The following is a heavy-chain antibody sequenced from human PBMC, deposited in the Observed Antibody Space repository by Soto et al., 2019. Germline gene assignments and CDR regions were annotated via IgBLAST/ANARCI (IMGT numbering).Heavy chain of an antibody. D-gene: IGHD3-3*01. V-gene: IGHV3-15*01. CDR2: IKSKTDGGTT. CDR3: TTHYYDFWSGSYYYGMDA. CDR1: GFTFSNAW. Sequence: GSLRLSCAASGFTFSNAWMSWVRQAPGKALEWVGRIKSKTDGGTTDYAAPVKGRFTISRDDSKNTLYLQMNSLKTEDTAVYYCTTHYYDFWSGSYYYGMDAWGQGATVTVSS. J-gene: IGHJ6*02.